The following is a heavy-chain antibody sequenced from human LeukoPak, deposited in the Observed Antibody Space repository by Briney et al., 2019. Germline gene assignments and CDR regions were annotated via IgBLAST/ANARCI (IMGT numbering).Heavy chain of an antibody. Sequence: VASVKVSCKASGYTFTGYYMHWVRQAPGQGLEWMGWINPNSGGTNYAQKFQGRVTMTRDTSISTAYMELSRLRSDDTAVYYCARGSDDFWSGYSPSYWGQGTLVTVSS. J-gene: IGHJ4*02. CDR2: INPNSGGT. V-gene: IGHV1-2*02. CDR1: GYTFTGYY. CDR3: ARGSDDFWSGYSPSY. D-gene: IGHD3-3*01.